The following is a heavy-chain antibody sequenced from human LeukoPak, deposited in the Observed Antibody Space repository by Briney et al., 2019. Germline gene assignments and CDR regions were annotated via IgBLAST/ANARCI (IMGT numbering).Heavy chain of an antibody. CDR1: GFTFSSYA. J-gene: IGHJ4*02. CDR3: ARKVYHRFDY. D-gene: IGHD2-2*01. CDR2: ISTSGDNT. V-gene: IGHV3-23*01. Sequence: GGSLRLSCAASGFTFSSYAMTWVRKAPGKGLEWVSAISTSGDNTYYADSVRGRFTISRDNSKNTLYLQMNSLRADDTAVYYCARKVYHRFDYWGQGTLVTVSS.